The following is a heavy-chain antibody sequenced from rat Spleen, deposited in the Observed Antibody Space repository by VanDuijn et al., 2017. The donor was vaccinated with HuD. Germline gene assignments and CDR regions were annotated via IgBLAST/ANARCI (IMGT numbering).Heavy chain of an antibody. CDR2: IWNTGGT. V-gene: IGHV2-41*01. CDR1: GFSLTSYN. J-gene: IGHJ1*01. D-gene: IGHD1-3*01. Sequence: QVQLKESGPGLVQPSQTLSLTCTVAGFSLTSYNVHWVRQPPGKGLEWMGVIWNTGGTRYNSALKSRLSIHKNTTKSQVFLKMNSLQTDDTATYYCDRSSGTVATGYFDFWGPGTMVTVSS. CDR3: DRSSGTVATGYFDF.